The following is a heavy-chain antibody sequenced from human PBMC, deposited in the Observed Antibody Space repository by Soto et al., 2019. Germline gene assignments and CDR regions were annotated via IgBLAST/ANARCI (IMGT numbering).Heavy chain of an antibody. CDR3: AREGAAPSYGSGSYRWAFDY. V-gene: IGHV4-4*07. J-gene: IGHJ4*02. D-gene: IGHD3-10*01. Sequence: QVQLQESGPGLVKPSETLSLTCTVSGGSISSYYWSWIRQPAGKGLEWIGRIYTSGSTNYNPSLKSRVTMSVDTSKNQFSLKLSSVTAADTAVYYCAREGAAPSYGSGSYRWAFDYWGQGTLVTVSS. CDR1: GGSISSYY. CDR2: IYTSGST.